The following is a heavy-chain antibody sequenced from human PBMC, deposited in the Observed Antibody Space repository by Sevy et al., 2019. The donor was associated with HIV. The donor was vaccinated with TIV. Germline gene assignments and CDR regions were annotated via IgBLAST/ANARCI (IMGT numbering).Heavy chain of an antibody. J-gene: IGHJ4*02. CDR3: ATSHTTAAAEQRGLDY. D-gene: IGHD6-13*01. Sequence: SETLSLTCAVYGGSFSGYYWSWIRQPPGKGLEWIGELKHSGSTNDNPSLKSRVTISVDTSKNQFSLKLSSVTAADTAVYYCATSHTTAAAEQRGLDYWGQGTLVTVSS. CDR1: GGSFSGYY. CDR2: LKHSGST. V-gene: IGHV4-34*01.